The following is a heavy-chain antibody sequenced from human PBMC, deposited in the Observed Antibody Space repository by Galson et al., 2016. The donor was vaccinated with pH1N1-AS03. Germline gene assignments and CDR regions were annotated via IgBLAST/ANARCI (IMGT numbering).Heavy chain of an antibody. CDR1: GGSFSGYS. J-gene: IGHJ5*02. V-gene: IGHV4-34*01. D-gene: IGHD7-27*01. Sequence: LSLTCAVYGGSFSGYSCSWIRQSPGKGLEWIGEINHSGSTNYNPSLKNRVTISVDTSTNQFSLNLTSVTAADTAVYYCSRRANWGFTGRQNWFDPWGQGTLVTVSS. CDR2: INHSGST. CDR3: SRRANWGFTGRQNWFDP.